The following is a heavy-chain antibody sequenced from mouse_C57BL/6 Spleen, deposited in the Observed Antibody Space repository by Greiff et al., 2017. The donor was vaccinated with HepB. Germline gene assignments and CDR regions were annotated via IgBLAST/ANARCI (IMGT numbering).Heavy chain of an antibody. Sequence: VQLQQSGPGLVKPSQSLFLTCSITGFPITSGYYWIWIRQSPGKPLEWMGYITHSGETFYNPSLQSPISITRETSKNQFFLQLNSVTTEDTAMYYCAGATDGGGFAYWGQGTLVTVSA. CDR1: GFPITSGYY. CDR2: ITHSGET. CDR3: AGATDGGGFAY. V-gene: IGHV12-3*01. D-gene: IGHD1-1*02. J-gene: IGHJ3*01.